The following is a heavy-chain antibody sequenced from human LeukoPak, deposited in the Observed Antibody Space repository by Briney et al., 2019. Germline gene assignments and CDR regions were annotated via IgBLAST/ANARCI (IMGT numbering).Heavy chain of an antibody. CDR2: IWYDGSNK. Sequence: GGSLRLSCAASGFTFSNYAMSWVRQAPGKGLEWLAVIWYDGSNKYYAESVKGRFTISRDNSKNTLYLQMNSLRAEDTAVYYCASGYGSGSNDYLDYWGQGALVTVSS. V-gene: IGHV3-33*08. CDR1: GFTFSNYA. CDR3: ASGYGSGSNDYLDY. J-gene: IGHJ4*02. D-gene: IGHD3-10*01.